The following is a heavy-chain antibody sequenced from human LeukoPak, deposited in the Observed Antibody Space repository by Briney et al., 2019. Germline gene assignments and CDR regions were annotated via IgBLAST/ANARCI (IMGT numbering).Heavy chain of an antibody. D-gene: IGHD3-10*01. V-gene: IGHV1-69*06. CDR1: GGTFSSYA. Sequence: SVKVSCKASGGTFSSYAISWVRQAPGQGLEWMGGIIPIFGTANYAQKFQGRVTITADKSTSTAYMELSSLRSEDTAVYYCARLITMVRGVIVDYWGQGTLVTVSS. CDR2: IIPIFGTA. J-gene: IGHJ4*02. CDR3: ARLITMVRGVIVDY.